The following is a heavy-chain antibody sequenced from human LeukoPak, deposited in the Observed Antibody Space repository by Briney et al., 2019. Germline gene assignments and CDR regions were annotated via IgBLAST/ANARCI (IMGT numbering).Heavy chain of an antibody. D-gene: IGHD5-12*01. V-gene: IGHV1-8*03. CDR2: MNPNSGST. CDR1: GYTFTSYD. J-gene: IGHJ4*02. Sequence: ASVKVSCKASGYTFTSYDINWVRQSTGQGLEWMGWMNPNSGSTGYAQKFQGRVTITRNTSISTAYMELSGLRSEDTAVYYCARGRSTGYPYYFEYWGQGTLVTVSS. CDR3: ARGRSTGYPYYFEY.